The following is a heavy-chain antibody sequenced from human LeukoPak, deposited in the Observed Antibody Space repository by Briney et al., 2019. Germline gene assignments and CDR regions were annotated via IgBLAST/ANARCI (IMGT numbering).Heavy chain of an antibody. CDR2: INHSGST. J-gene: IGHJ4*02. CDR1: GGSFSGYY. CDR3: ARGLMDTAMVSDYFDY. Sequence: SETLSLTCAVYGGSFSGYYWSWIRQPPGKGLEWIGEINHSGSTNYNPSLKSRVTISVDTSKNQFSLKLSSVTAADTAVYYCARGLMDTAMVSDYFDYWGQGTLVTVSS. V-gene: IGHV4-34*01. D-gene: IGHD5-18*01.